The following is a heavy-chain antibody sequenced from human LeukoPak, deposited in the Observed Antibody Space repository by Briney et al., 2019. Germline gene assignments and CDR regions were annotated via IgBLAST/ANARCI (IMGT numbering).Heavy chain of an antibody. CDR1: GGSISSYY. CDR3: ARDLRGYDYVWGVGAFDI. Sequence: SETLSLTCTVSGGSISSYYWSWIRQPPGKGLEWIGYIYYSGSTNYNPSLKSRVTISVDTSKNQFSLKLSSVTAADTAVYYCARDLRGYDYVWGVGAFDIWGQGTMVTVSS. V-gene: IGHV4-59*12. J-gene: IGHJ3*02. CDR2: IYYSGST. D-gene: IGHD3-16*01.